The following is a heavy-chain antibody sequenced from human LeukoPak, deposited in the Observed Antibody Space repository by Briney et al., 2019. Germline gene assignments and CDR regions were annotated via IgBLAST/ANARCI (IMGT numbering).Heavy chain of an antibody. V-gene: IGHV4-4*07. Sequence: SETLSLTCTVSGGSISSYYWSWIRQPAGKGLEWIGRIYTSGSTNYNPSLKSRVTMSVDTSKNQFSLKLSSVTAADTAVYYCARDTAYCGGDCYYDYFDYWGQGTLVTVSS. CDR3: ARDTAYCGGDCYYDYFDY. CDR1: GGSISSYY. D-gene: IGHD2-21*02. J-gene: IGHJ4*02. CDR2: IYTSGST.